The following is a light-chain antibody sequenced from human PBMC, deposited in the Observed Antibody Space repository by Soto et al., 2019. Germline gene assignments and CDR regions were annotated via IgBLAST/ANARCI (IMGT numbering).Light chain of an antibody. CDR1: QTISTY. J-gene: IGKJ2*01. CDR2: DAS. Sequence: DIQMTQPPSSLSASVGERVTITCRASQTISTYLNWYQQKPGKAPRLLIYDASSLLSGVPSRFSGSGSGTDFTLTIASLQPEDFSTYYCQQSDSTPYTFGQGTKVEI. CDR3: QQSDSTPYT. V-gene: IGKV1-39*01.